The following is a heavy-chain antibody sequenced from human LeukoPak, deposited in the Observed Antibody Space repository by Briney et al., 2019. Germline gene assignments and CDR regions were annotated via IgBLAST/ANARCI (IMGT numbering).Heavy chain of an antibody. J-gene: IGHJ4*02. CDR2: IYYSGST. CDR1: GGSISSTSYY. V-gene: IGHV4-39*01. Sequence: SETLSLTCTVSGGSISSTSYYWGWIRQPPGKGLEWIGSIYYSGSTHYNPSLKSRVSISVDTSKNQFSLKLSSVTAADTAVYYCARQSAYYYDSSGYGYWGQGTLVTVSS. CDR3: ARQSAYYYDSSGYGY. D-gene: IGHD3-22*01.